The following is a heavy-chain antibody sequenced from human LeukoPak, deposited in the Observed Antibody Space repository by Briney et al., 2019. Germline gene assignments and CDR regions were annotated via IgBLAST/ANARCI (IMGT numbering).Heavy chain of an antibody. CDR1: GGTFSSYT. J-gene: IGHJ4*02. D-gene: IGHD3-22*01. V-gene: IGHV1-69*04. CDR3: ARDGLGGDSSGYYYNY. Sequence: ASVKVSCKASGGTFSSYTISWVRQAPGQGLEWMGRIIPILGIANYAQKFQGRVTITAGKSTSTAYMELSSLRSEDTAVYYCARDGLGGDSSGYYYNYWGQGTLVTVSS. CDR2: IIPILGIA.